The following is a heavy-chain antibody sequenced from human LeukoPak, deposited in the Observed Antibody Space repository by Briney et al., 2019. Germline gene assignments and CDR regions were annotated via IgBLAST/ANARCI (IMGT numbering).Heavy chain of an antibody. CDR3: ARRFGPQYYAMDV. D-gene: IGHD3/OR15-3a*01. Sequence: GGSLRLSCAASGFTFSNYGMSWVRQAPGKGLEWVSGISSRGGSTYYADSVKGRFTISRDNSKNTLSLQMNSLGAEDTAVYYCARRFGPQYYAMDVWGQGTTVTVSS. CDR1: GFTFSNYG. V-gene: IGHV3-23*01. J-gene: IGHJ6*02. CDR2: ISSRGGST.